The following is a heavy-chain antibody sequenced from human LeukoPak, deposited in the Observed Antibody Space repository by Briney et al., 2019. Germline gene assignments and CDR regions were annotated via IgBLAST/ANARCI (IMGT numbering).Heavy chain of an antibody. V-gene: IGHV1-2*02. J-gene: IGHJ4*02. CDR3: ATAPLNEYTSGWYSFDY. D-gene: IGHD6-19*01. CDR2: INPNSGGT. Sequence: ASVTVSFKASGYTFTAYYMHWVRQAPGPGLEWMGWINPNSGGTNYAQKFQDRVTMTRDTSISAASMELNRLRSDDTAVYYCATAPLNEYTSGWYSFDYWGQGTLVTVSS. CDR1: GYTFTAYY.